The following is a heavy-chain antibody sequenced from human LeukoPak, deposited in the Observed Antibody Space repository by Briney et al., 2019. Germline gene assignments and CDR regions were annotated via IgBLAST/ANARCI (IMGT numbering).Heavy chain of an antibody. CDR1: GYTFTSYG. J-gene: IGHJ6*02. CDR3: ARVRYYDFWSASGYYYYSMDV. D-gene: IGHD3-3*01. V-gene: IGHV1-18*01. CDR2: ISAYNGNT. Sequence: ASVKVSCKASGYTFTSYGISWVRQAPGQGLEWMGWISAYNGNTNYAQKLQGRVTMTTDTSTSTAYMELRSLRSDDTAVYYCARVRYYDFWSASGYYYYSMDVWGQGTTVTVSS.